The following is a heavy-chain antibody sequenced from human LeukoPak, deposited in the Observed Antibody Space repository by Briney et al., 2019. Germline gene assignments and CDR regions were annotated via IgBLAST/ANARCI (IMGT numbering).Heavy chain of an antibody. J-gene: IGHJ4*02. D-gene: IGHD1-26*01. Sequence: ASVKVSCKASGYTFTSYGISWVRQAPGQGLEWMGWISAYNGNTNYAQKLQGRVTMTTDTSTSTAYMELRSLRSDDTAVYYCAKDLKIVGATYFDYWGQGTLVTVSS. CDR3: AKDLKIVGATYFDY. CDR2: ISAYNGNT. CDR1: GYTFTSYG. V-gene: IGHV1-18*01.